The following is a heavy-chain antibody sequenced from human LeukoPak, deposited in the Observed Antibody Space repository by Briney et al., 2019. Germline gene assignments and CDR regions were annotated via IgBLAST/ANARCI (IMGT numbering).Heavy chain of an antibody. J-gene: IGHJ4*02. CDR1: GYTFTSYY. Sequence: GASVKVSCKASGYTFTSYYMHWVRQAPGQGLEWMGIINPSGGSTSYAQKFQGRVTMTRDTSTSTVYMELSSLRSEDTAVYFCARVGITAATADNWGQGTLVIVSS. D-gene: IGHD6-25*01. CDR3: ARVGITAATADN. CDR2: INPSGGST. V-gene: IGHV1-46*01.